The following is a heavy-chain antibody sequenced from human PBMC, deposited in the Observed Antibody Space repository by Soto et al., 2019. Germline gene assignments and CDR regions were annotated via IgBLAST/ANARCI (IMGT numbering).Heavy chain of an antibody. J-gene: IGHJ4*02. Sequence: QVQLQQWGAGLLKPSETLSLTCAVYGGSFSGYYWSWIRQPPGKGLEWIGEINHSGSTNYNPSLKSRVTISVDTSKNQFSLKLSSVTAAGTAVYYCASATVTTGCDYWGQGTLVTVSS. D-gene: IGHD4-17*01. V-gene: IGHV4-34*01. CDR3: ASATVTTGCDY. CDR2: INHSGST. CDR1: GGSFSGYY.